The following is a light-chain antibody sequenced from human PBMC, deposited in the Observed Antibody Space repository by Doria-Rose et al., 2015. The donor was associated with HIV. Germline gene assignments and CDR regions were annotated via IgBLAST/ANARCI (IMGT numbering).Light chain of an antibody. J-gene: IGKJ4*01. CDR3: QQSYSTPLT. Sequence: TQSPSSLSASVGDRVTITCRASQSTGSFLHWYQQKPGKAPKLLIYAASSLQNEVPSRFSGSGSGTDFTLTISSLQPEDFATYFCQQSYSTPLTFGGGTKVEIK. CDR2: AAS. CDR1: QSTGSF. V-gene: IGKV1-39*01.